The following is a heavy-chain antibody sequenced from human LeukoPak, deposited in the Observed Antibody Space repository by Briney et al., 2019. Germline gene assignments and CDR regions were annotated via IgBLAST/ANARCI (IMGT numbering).Heavy chain of an antibody. CDR3: ARVNDSSGYLSGQIDY. V-gene: IGHV3-30*04. D-gene: IGHD3-22*01. J-gene: IGHJ4*02. Sequence: PGGSLRLSCAASGFTFSSYAMHWVRQAPGKGLEWVAVISYDGSNKYYADSVKGGFTISRDNSKNTLYLQMNSLRAEDTAVYYCARVNDSSGYLSGQIDYWGQGTLVTVSS. CDR1: GFTFSSYA. CDR2: ISYDGSNK.